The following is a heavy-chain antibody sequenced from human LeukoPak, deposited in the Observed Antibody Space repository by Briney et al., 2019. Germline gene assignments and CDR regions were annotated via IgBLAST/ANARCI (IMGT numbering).Heavy chain of an antibody. J-gene: IGHJ6*02. CDR1: GVTFSSYA. CDR3: AKDGQPFYYYYGMDV. D-gene: IGHD3/OR15-3a*01. Sequence: GGTLRLSCAASGVTFSSYAMSWVRQPPGKGLEWVSSITSTGRYIFYADSLKGRFTISRDNAKNSLYLQMNSLRAEDTAVYYCAKDGQPFYYYYGMDVWGQGTTVTVSS. CDR2: ITSTGRYI. V-gene: IGHV3-21*01.